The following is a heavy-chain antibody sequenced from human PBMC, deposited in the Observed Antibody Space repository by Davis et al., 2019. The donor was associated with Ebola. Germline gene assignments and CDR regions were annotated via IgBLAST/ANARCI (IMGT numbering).Heavy chain of an antibody. Sequence: SVKVSCKASGGTFSSYAISWVRQAPGQGLEWMGGIIPILGIANYAQKFQGRVTITADESTSTAYMELSSLRSEDTAVYYCARAPTYNWNYSDAFDIWGQGTMVTVSS. CDR2: IIPILGIA. V-gene: IGHV1-69*10. J-gene: IGHJ3*02. D-gene: IGHD1-7*01. CDR1: GGTFSSYA. CDR3: ARAPTYNWNYSDAFDI.